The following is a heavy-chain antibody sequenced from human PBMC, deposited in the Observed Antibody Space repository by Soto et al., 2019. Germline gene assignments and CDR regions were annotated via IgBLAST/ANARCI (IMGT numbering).Heavy chain of an antibody. J-gene: IGHJ4*02. D-gene: IGHD3-22*01. CDR1: GFTFSDYY. CDR2: ISSSGSTV. Sequence: QVQLVESGGGLVKPGGSLRLSCAASGFTFSDYYMCWVRQAPGKGLEWISYISSSGSTVYYADSVKGRFSISRDNAKNSLYLQMNGLRDEDTAVYYCARDSSGYYLLDYWGQGTLVTVSS. CDR3: ARDSSGYYLLDY. V-gene: IGHV3-11*04.